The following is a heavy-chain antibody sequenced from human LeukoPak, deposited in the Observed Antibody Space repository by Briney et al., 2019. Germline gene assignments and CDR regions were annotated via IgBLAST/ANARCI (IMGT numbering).Heavy chain of an antibody. J-gene: IGHJ5*02. Sequence: GGSLRLSCAASGFTFSGYSMSWVRQAPGKGLEWVSSISGSSTYIFYADSVKGRFTISRDNDQNSLYLQMNSLRAEDTAVYYCASDLPAATTWGQGTLVTVSS. CDR3: ASDLPAATT. D-gene: IGHD2-2*01. V-gene: IGHV3-21*01. CDR1: GFTFSGYS. CDR2: ISGSSTYI.